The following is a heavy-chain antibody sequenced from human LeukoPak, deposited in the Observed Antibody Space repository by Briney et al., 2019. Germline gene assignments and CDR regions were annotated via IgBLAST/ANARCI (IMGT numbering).Heavy chain of an antibody. J-gene: IGHJ3*02. CDR2: IKQDGSEK. CDR1: GFTFGSYW. Sequence: GGSLRLSCAASGFTFGSYWMSWVRQAPGKGLEWVANIKQDGSEKYYVDSVKGRFTISRDNAKNSLYLQMNSLRAEDTAVYYCARAGWELLNAFDIWGQGTMVTVSS. V-gene: IGHV3-7*01. D-gene: IGHD1-26*01. CDR3: ARAGWELLNAFDI.